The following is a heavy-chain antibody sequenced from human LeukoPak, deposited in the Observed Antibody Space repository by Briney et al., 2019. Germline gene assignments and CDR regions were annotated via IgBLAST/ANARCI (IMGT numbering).Heavy chain of an antibody. J-gene: IGHJ5*02. V-gene: IGHV4-30-4*08. CDR3: ARRGYGSMGWFDP. CDR2: IYYSGST. D-gene: IGHD3-10*01. CDR1: GGSISSGDYY. Sequence: SETLSLTCTVSGGSISSGDYYWSWIRQPPGKGLEWIGYIYYSGSTYYNPSLKSRVAISVDTSKNQFSLKLSSVTAADTAVYYCARRGYGSMGWFDPWGQGTLVTVSS.